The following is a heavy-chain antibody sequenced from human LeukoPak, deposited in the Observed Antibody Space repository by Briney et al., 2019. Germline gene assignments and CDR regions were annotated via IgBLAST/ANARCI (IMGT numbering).Heavy chain of an antibody. V-gene: IGHV1-18*01. CDR2: ISAYNGNT. Sequence: WASVKVSCKASGYTFTSYGISWVRQAPGQGLEWMGWISAYNGNTNYAQKLQGRVTMTTDTSTSTAYMELRSLRSDDTAVYYCARDVRNYDILTGYYTILVAFDIWGRGTMVTVSS. J-gene: IGHJ3*02. D-gene: IGHD3-9*01. CDR1: GYTFTSYG. CDR3: ARDVRNYDILTGYYTILVAFDI.